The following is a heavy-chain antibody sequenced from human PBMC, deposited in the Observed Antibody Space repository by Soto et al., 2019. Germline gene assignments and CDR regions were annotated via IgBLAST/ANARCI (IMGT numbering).Heavy chain of an antibody. CDR1: GGSFSGYY. CDR3: ARAPRYYYGSGRNWFDP. CDR2: INHSGST. V-gene: IGHV4-34*01. D-gene: IGHD3-10*01. J-gene: IGHJ5*02. Sequence: PSETLSLTCAVYGGSFSGYYWSWIRQPPGKGLEWIGEINHSGSTNYNPSLKSRVTISVDTSKNQFSLKLSSVTAADTAVYYCARAPRYYYGSGRNWFDPWGQGTLVTSPQ.